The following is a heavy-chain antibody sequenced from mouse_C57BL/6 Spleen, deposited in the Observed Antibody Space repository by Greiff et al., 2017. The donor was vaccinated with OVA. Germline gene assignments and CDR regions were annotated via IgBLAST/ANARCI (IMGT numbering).Heavy chain of an antibody. CDR3: ARPLVVASPYAMDY. J-gene: IGHJ4*01. CDR1: GYSFTSYY. D-gene: IGHD1-1*01. CDR2: LYPGSGNT. V-gene: IGHV1-66*01. Sequence: QVQLQQSGPELVKPGASVKISCKASGYSFTSYYIHWVKQRPGQGLEWIGWLYPGSGNTKYNEKFKGKATLTADTSSSTAYMQLSSLTSEDSAVYYCARPLVVASPYAMDYWGQGTSVTVSS.